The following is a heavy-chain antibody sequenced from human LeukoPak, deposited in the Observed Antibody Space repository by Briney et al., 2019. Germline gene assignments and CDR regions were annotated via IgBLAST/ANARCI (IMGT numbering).Heavy chain of an antibody. V-gene: IGHV3-7*04. CDR3: TRVGYIDEGIDY. CDR2: INHNGNVN. D-gene: IGHD5-24*01. CDR1: GFTFSSYW. Sequence: GGSLRLSCAASGFTFSSYWMNWARQAPGKGLEWVASINHNGNVNYYVDSVKGRFTISRDNAKNSLYLQMSNLRAEDTAIYYCTRVGYIDEGIDYWGQGTLVTVSS. J-gene: IGHJ4*02.